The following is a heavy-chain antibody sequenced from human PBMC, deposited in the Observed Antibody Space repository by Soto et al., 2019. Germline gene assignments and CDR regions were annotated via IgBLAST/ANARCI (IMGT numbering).Heavy chain of an antibody. D-gene: IGHD3-22*01. Sequence: ASVKVSCKTSGYTFSDYGLAWLRQTPGQRPEWMGWVSTYNANTNYAQKFQGRVTMTADTSTTTTSMELRSLRSDDTAVYYCARELNTDSSAYYSFAYWGQGTLVTVSS. CDR2: VSTYNANT. V-gene: IGHV1-18*01. CDR3: ARELNTDSSAYYSFAY. J-gene: IGHJ4*02. CDR1: GYTFSDYG.